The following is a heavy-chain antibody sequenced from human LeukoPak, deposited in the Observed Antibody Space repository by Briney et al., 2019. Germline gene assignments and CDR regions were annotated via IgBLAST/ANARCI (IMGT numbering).Heavy chain of an antibody. V-gene: IGHV4-39*07. D-gene: IGHD1-26*01. CDR3: ARVGGTVGARGWFDP. Sequence: SETLSLTCTVSGGSISSSSYYWGWIRQPPGKGLEWIGSIYYSGSTYYNPSLKSRVTISVDTSKNQFSLKLSSVTAADTAVYYCARVGGTVGARGWFDPWGQGSLVTVSS. J-gene: IGHJ5*02. CDR2: IYYSGST. CDR1: GGSISSSSYY.